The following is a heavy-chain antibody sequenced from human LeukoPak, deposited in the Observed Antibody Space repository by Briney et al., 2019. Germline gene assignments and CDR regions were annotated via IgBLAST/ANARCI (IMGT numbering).Heavy chain of an antibody. V-gene: IGHV3-23*01. CDR3: AKGLVPAAIRVVDY. D-gene: IGHD2-2*01. Sequence: PGGSPRLSCAASGFTFSSYAMSWVRQAPGKGLEWVSAISASGGSTYYADSVKGRFTISRDNSQNTLYLQVNSLRAEDTAVYYCAKGLVPAAIRVVDYWGQGTLVTVSS. CDR1: GFTFSSYA. CDR2: ISASGGST. J-gene: IGHJ4*02.